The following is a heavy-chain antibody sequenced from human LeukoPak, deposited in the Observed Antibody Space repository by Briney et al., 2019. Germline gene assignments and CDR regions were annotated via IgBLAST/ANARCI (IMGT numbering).Heavy chain of an antibody. CDR1: GGSISSYY. CDR3: ARDLHCSANSCSAYFDY. CDR2: IYYSGST. Sequence: PSETLSLTCTVSGGSISSYYWSWIRQPPGKGLEWIGYIYYSGSTNYNPSLKSRVTISVDTSKNQFSLNLSSVTAADTAVYYCARDLHCSANSCSAYFDYWGQGTLVTVSS. J-gene: IGHJ4*02. D-gene: IGHD2-2*01. V-gene: IGHV4-59*08.